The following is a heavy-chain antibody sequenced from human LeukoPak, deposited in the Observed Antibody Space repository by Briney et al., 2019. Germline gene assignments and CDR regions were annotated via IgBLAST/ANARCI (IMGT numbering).Heavy chain of an antibody. V-gene: IGHV3-48*04. CDR2: ISSSSSTI. CDR3: ARDRGDHYFDY. J-gene: IGHJ4*02. CDR1: GFTFSSYS. Sequence: PGGSLRLSCAASGFTFSSYSMNWVRQAPGKGLEWVSYISSSSSTIYYADSVKGRFTISRDNAKNSLYLQMNSLRAEDTAVYYCARDRGDHYFDYWGQGTLVTVSS. D-gene: IGHD3-10*01.